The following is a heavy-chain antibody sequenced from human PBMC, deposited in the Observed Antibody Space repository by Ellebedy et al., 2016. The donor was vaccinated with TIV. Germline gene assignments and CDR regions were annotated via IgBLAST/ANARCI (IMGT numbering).Heavy chain of an antibody. D-gene: IGHD1-26*01. CDR1: GGSISSYY. CDR3: ARRVGRSYKGYWFDP. Sequence: SETLSLTCTVSGGSISSYYWSWIRQPPGKGLEWIGYIYYSGSTYYNPSLKSRVAISVDTSKNQFSLKLSSVTAADTAVYYCARRVGRSYKGYWFDPWGQGTLVTVSS. J-gene: IGHJ5*02. CDR2: IYYSGST. V-gene: IGHV4-59*04.